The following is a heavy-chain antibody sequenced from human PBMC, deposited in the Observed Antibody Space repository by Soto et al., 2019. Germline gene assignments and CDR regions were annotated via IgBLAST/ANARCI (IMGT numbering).Heavy chain of an antibody. CDR1: VFTFSNYG. CDR3: AKSRDGYSFYYYYGMDV. Sequence: PRWSLRLSCSAPVFTFSNYGMHWCRQAPGKGLEWVALILHDGSNEYYADSVKGRFTISRDNSKNTLYLQMNSLRGDDTAVYYCAKSRDGYSFYYYYGMDVWGQGTTVTVSS. V-gene: IGHV3-30*18. D-gene: IGHD4-4*01. CDR2: ILHDGSNE. J-gene: IGHJ6*02.